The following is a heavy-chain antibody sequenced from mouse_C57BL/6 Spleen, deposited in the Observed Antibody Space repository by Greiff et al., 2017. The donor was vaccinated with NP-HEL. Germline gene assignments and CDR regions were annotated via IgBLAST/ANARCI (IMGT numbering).Heavy chain of an antibody. J-gene: IGHJ4*01. CDR1: GYTFTSYW. V-gene: IGHV1-53*01. D-gene: IGHD4-1*01. Sequence: QVQLQQPGTELVKPGASVKLSCKASGYTFTSYWMHWVKQRPGQGLEWIGNINPSNGGTNYNEKFKSKAKLTVDKSSSTAYMQLSSLTSEDSAVYYCAREGGTYYAMDYWGQGTSVTVSS. CDR2: INPSNGGT. CDR3: AREGGTYYAMDY.